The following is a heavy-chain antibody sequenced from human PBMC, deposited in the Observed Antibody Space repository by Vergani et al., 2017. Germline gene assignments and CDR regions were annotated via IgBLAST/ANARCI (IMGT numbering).Heavy chain of an antibody. CDR3: ARWGNEKRLDS. D-gene: IGHD1-1*01. V-gene: IGHV3-33*01. Sequence: QVQLVESEGGGVQPGRSLTLSCVASGVTFSSHGMHWVRQAPGKGLEWVAVIWYDGSNKYYGDSVKGRFTISRDNSKNTLYLQMNSLRVEDTAVYYCARWGNEKRLDSWGQGTLVTVSS. J-gene: IGHJ5*01. CDR1: GVTFSSHG. CDR2: IWYDGSNK.